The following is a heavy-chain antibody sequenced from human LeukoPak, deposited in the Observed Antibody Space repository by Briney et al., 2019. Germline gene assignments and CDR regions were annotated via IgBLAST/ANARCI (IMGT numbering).Heavy chain of an antibody. V-gene: IGHV3-7*01. D-gene: IGHD3-10*01. CDR3: ARVNYGSGSPFFDY. CDR1: GFNLNSYW. J-gene: IGHJ4*02. Sequence: GGSLRLSCVVSGFNLNSYWMTWVRQAPGEGLEWVANIREDESEKYYMESVRGRFTTSRDNVKNSLYLQMNSLRVEDTAVYYCARVNYGSGSPFFDYWGQGTLVTVSS. CDR2: IREDESEK.